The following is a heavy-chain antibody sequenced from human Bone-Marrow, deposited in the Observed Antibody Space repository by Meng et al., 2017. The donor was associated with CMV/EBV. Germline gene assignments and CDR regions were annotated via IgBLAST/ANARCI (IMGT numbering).Heavy chain of an antibody. Sequence: SLKISCAASGFTFDDYAMHWVRQAPGKGLEWVSGITWNSGSIGYADSVKGRFTISRDNAKNSLYLQMNSLRVEDTAFYYCARGGYYGSGNYVNYFDYWGQGTLVSVS. CDR1: GFTFDDYA. V-gene: IGHV3-9*01. CDR2: ITWNSGSI. J-gene: IGHJ4*02. D-gene: IGHD3-10*01. CDR3: ARGGYYGSGNYVNYFDY.